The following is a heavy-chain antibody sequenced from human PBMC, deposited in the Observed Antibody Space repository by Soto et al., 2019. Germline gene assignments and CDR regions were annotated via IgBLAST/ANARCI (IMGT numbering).Heavy chain of an antibody. J-gene: IGHJ4*01. V-gene: IGHV4-30-4*01. CDR3: TRTAGYVYQLLFNY. Sequence: SETLSLTCTVSGGSINSGDYYWSWIRQPPGKGLEWIGYIYYSGSTYYNPSLKSRVTISVDTSKNQFSLKLSSVTAADTAVYYCTRTAGYVYQLLFNYWGQGTLVTVSS. D-gene: IGHD2-2*01. CDR1: GGSINSGDYY. CDR2: IYYSGST.